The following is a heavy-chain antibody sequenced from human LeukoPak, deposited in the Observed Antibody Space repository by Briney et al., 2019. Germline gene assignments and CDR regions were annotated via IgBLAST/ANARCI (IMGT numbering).Heavy chain of an antibody. J-gene: IGHJ4*02. V-gene: IGHV4-61*02. Sequence: SETLSLTCTVSGNSISNGDYYWSWIRQPAGKGLEWIGRIYTSGSTTYNPSLKSRVTISGDTSENQFSLRLSSVTAADTAVYYCARASYSYDISGWVPFDYWGQGTLVTVSS. D-gene: IGHD3-22*01. CDR1: GNSISNGDYY. CDR3: ARASYSYDISGWVPFDY. CDR2: IYTSGST.